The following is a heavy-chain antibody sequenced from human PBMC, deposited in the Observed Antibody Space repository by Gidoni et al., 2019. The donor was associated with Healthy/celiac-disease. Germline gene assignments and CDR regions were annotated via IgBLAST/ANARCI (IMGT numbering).Heavy chain of an antibody. CDR1: GFTFSSYA. D-gene: IGHD1-1*01. V-gene: IGHV3-30-3*01. CDR3: ARPNWNDNADDAFDI. J-gene: IGHJ3*02. Sequence: QVQLVESGGGVVQPGRSLRLSCAASGFTFSSYAMHWVRQAPGKGLEWVAVISYDGSNKYYADSVKGRFTISRDNSKNTLYLQMNSLRAEDTAVYYCARPNWNDNADDAFDIWGQGTMVTVSS. CDR2: ISYDGSNK.